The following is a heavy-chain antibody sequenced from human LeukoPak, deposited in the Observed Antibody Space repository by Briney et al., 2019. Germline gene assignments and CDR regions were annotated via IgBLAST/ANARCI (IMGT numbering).Heavy chain of an antibody. J-gene: IGHJ4*02. CDR2: MNPNSGNT. V-gene: IGHV1-8*02. Sequence: ASVKVSCKASGGTFSSYAINWVRQATGQGLEWMGWMNPNSGNTGYAQKFQGRVTMTRNTSISTAYMELSSLRSEDTAVYYCARAIYDSSGYYRYYFDYWGQGTLVTVSS. D-gene: IGHD3-22*01. CDR3: ARAIYDSSGYYRYYFDY. CDR1: GGTFSSYA.